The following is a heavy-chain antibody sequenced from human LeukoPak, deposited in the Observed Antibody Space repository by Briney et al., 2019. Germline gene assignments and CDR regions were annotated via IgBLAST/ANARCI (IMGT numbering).Heavy chain of an antibody. CDR3: TRDLLVVAATFFYYYYGMDV. CDR2: IRSKAYGGTT. Sequence: GRSLRLSCTASGFTFGDYAMSWVRQAPGKGLEWVGFIRSKAYGGTTEYAASVKGRFTISRDDSKSIAYLQMNSLKTEDTAVYYCTRDLLVVAATFFYYYYGMDVWGQGTTVTVSS. V-gene: IGHV3-49*04. D-gene: IGHD2-15*01. J-gene: IGHJ6*02. CDR1: GFTFGDYA.